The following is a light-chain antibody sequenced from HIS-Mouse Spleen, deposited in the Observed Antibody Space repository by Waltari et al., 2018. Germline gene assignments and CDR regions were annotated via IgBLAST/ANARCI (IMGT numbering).Light chain of an antibody. CDR2: EDS. CDR3: YSTGSSGNHRV. CDR1: ALPKKY. J-gene: IGLJ2*01. Sequence: SYELTQPPSVSVSPGQTARITCSGDALPKKYAYWYQQKSGQAPVLVIYEDSKRPSGIPERFSGSSSGTMATLTISGAQVEDEADYYGYSTGSSGNHRVFGGGTKLTVL. V-gene: IGLV3-10*01.